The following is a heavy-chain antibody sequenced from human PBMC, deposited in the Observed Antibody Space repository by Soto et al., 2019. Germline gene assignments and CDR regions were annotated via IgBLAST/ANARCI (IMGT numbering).Heavy chain of an antibody. CDR1: GFSVATGTYY. J-gene: IGHJ4*02. V-gene: IGHV4-61*01. CDR2: IYYSGTT. Sequence: LSLTCTVSGFSVATGTYYWSWIRQPPGKRLEWIGKIYYSGTTLYTPSLKNRVTISIDPSRNQFSLKLSSVTAADTAVYFCARIFYYDDTAYYHYFDSWGQGAQVTVSS. CDR3: ARIFYYDDTAYYHYFDS. D-gene: IGHD3-22*01.